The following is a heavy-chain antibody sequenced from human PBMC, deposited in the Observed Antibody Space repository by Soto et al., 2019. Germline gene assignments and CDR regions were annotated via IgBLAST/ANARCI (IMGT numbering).Heavy chain of an antibody. CDR2: IYSGGST. CDR1: GFTVSSNY. J-gene: IGHJ3*02. CDR3: ATTVVPAAHDAFDI. Sequence: GGSLRLSCAASGFTVSSNYMSWVRQAPGKGLEWVSVIYSGGSTYYADSVKGRFTISRHNSKNTLYLQMNSLRAEDTAVYYCATTVVPAAHDAFDIWGQGTMVTVSS. V-gene: IGHV3-53*04. D-gene: IGHD2-2*01.